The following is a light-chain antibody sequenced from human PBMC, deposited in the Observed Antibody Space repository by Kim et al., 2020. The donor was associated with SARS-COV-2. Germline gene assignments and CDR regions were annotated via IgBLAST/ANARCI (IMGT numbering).Light chain of an antibody. CDR2: DVN. V-gene: IGLV2-14*03. CDR1: SSDVGPYNY. Sequence: QSALSQPASVSGSPGQSITISCTGTSSDVGPYNYVSWYQQHPGKAPKVMIFDVNNRPSGVSYRFSGSKSGNTASLTISGLRAEDEADYYCSSYTSSDTLVFGTGTKVTVL. J-gene: IGLJ1*01. CDR3: SSYTSSDTLV.